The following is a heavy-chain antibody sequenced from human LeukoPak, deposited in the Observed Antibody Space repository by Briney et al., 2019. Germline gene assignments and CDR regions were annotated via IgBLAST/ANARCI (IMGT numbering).Heavy chain of an antibody. CDR2: IYSGGNT. J-gene: IGHJ5*02. Sequence: GGSLRLSCAASGFTVSSSPINWVRQAPGRGLEWVSVIYSGGNTFYADSVKGRFTIYRHNSENTLYLQMNSLSADDTAVYYCVRLMGSSWFDPWGQGTLVTVFS. CDR1: GFTVSSSP. CDR3: VRLMGSSWFDP. V-gene: IGHV3-53*04. D-gene: IGHD1-26*01.